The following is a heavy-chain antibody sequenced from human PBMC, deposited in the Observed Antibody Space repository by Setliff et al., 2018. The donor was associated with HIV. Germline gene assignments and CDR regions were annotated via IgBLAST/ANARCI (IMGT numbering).Heavy chain of an antibody. V-gene: IGHV4-61*09. D-gene: IGHD3-22*01. CDR3: ARDPYYYDSSGYSWVYYYYGMDV. Sequence: SETLSLTCTVSGGSTSSGSYYWSWIRQPAGKGLEWIGHIYTSGSTYYNPSLKSRVTISVDTSKNQFSLKLSSVTAADTAVYYCARDPYYYDSSGYSWVYYYYGMDVWGQGTTVTVSS. J-gene: IGHJ6*02. CDR2: IYTSGST. CDR1: GGSTSSGSYY.